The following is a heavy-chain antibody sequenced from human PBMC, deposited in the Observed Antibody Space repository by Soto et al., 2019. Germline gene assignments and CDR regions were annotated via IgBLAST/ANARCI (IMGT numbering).Heavy chain of an antibody. CDR2: ISAYNGNT. D-gene: IGHD6-19*01. CDR1: GYTFTSYG. CDR3: ARDPSIAVAGTSFDWFDP. V-gene: IGHV1-18*04. Sequence: QVQLVQSGAEVKKPGASVKVSCKASGYTFTSYGISWVRQAPGQGLEWMGWISAYNGNTNYAQKLQGRVTMTTDTSTSTAYMELSSLRSDDTAVYYCARDPSIAVAGTSFDWFDPWGQGTLVTVSS. J-gene: IGHJ5*02.